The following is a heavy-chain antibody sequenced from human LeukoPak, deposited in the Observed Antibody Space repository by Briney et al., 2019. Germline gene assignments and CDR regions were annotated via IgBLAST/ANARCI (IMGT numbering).Heavy chain of an antibody. CDR3: ARTTEGGYTYNYFYYYYMDV. J-gene: IGHJ6*03. CDR1: GGSISSYY. CDR2: IYYSGST. D-gene: IGHD5-18*01. Sequence: SETLSLTCTVSGGSISSYYWSWLRQPPGKGLGWIGYIYYSGSTNYNPSLKSRISISVDTSKNQFSLKLSSVTAADTAVYYCARTTEGGYTYNYFYYYYMDVWGKGTTVTISS. V-gene: IGHV4-59*01.